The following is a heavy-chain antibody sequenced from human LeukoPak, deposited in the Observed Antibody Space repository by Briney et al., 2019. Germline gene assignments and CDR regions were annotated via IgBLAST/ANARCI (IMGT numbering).Heavy chain of an antibody. D-gene: IGHD3-3*01. Sequence: GGSLRLSCAASGFTFSSYAMHWVRQAPGKGLEWVAVISHDGSNKYYADSVKGRFTISRDSSKNTLFLQMNSLRAEDTAVYYCARSVLGYDFWSGYFFDSWGQGTLVTVSS. CDR2: ISHDGSNK. CDR3: ARSVLGYDFWSGYFFDS. J-gene: IGHJ4*02. V-gene: IGHV3-30-3*01. CDR1: GFTFSSYA.